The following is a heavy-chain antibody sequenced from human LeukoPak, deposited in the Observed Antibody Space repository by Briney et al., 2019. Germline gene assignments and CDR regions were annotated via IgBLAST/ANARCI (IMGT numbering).Heavy chain of an antibody. CDR1: GFSFSDYG. D-gene: IGHD6-19*01. Sequence: GGSLRLSCAASGFSFSDYGMHWVRQAPGKGLEWVAVIWYDGSNKNYADSVKGRFTVSRDNSRNTLYLQMNSLRAEDTAVYYCARDSSQWLADYWGQGTLVTVSS. CDR3: ARDSSQWLADY. CDR2: IWYDGSNK. V-gene: IGHV3-33*01. J-gene: IGHJ4*02.